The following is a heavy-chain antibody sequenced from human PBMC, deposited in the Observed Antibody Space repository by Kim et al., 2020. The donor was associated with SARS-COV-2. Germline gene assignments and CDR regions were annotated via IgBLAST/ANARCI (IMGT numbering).Heavy chain of an antibody. J-gene: IGHJ6*02. CDR2: INPNSGGT. Sequence: ASVKVSCKASGYTFTGYYMHWVRQAPGQGLEWMGRINPNSGGTNYAQKFQGRVTMTRDTSISTAYMELSRLRSDDTAVYYCARGITIFGVTGYGMDVWGQGTTVTVSS. V-gene: IGHV1-2*06. D-gene: IGHD3-3*01. CDR3: ARGITIFGVTGYGMDV. CDR1: GYTFTGYY.